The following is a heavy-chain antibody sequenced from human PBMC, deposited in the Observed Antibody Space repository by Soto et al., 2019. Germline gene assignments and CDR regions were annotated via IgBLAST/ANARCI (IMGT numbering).Heavy chain of an antibody. Sequence: PGGSLRLSCAASGFSVSSYSMSWVRQAPGKGLEWVSTIYSGNNTHYAESVKGRFTISRDTSKNTLNLQMNSLRAEDTAVYYCARETVAVAAPFDLWGRAILVTVSS. D-gene: IGHD6-19*01. CDR3: ARETVAVAAPFDL. J-gene: IGHJ2*01. CDR1: GFSVSSYS. V-gene: IGHV3-66*01. CDR2: IYSGNNT.